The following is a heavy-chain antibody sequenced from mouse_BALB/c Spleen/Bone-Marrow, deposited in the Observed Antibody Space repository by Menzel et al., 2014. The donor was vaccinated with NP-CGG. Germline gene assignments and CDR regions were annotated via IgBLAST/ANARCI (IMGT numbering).Heavy chain of an antibody. J-gene: IGHJ2*01. CDR2: ISSGGSYT. V-gene: IGHV5-9-3*01. CDR3: AGHYYGSSYYFDY. Sequence: GHLVESGGGLVKPGGSLKLSCAASGFTFSSYAMSWVRQTPEKRLEWVATISSGGSYTYYPDSVKGGFPISRANAKNTLSLQMRSLRSEDTAMYYCAGHYYGSSYYFDYWGQGTTLTVSS. D-gene: IGHD1-1*01. CDR1: GFTFSSYA.